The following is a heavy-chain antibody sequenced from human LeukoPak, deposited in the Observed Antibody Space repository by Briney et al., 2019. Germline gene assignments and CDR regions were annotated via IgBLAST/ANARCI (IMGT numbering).Heavy chain of an antibody. J-gene: IGHJ4*02. V-gene: IGHV3-43D*03. Sequence: GGSLRLSCAASGFPFDDYGMLWVRQAPGKGLEWVSFISWHGETTYYSDSVKGRFTISRDSSKNSLSLQMNSLRAEDTAVYYCARALNSGYDYYFDYWGQGTLVTVSS. D-gene: IGHD5-12*01. CDR3: ARALNSGYDYYFDY. CDR2: ISWHGETT. CDR1: GFPFDDYG.